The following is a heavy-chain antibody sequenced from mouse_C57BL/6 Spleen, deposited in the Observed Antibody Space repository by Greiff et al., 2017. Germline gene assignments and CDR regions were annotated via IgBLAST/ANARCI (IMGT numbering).Heavy chain of an antibody. D-gene: IGHD1-1*01. CDR3: ARHYYGSSSHWYFDV. CDR1: GFTFSSYG. V-gene: IGHV5-6*01. J-gene: IGHJ1*03. CDR2: ISSGGSYT. Sequence: EVKLVESGGDLVKPGGSLKLSCAASGFTFSSYGMSWVRQTPDKRLEWVATISSGGSYTNYPDSVKGRFTISRDNAKNTLYLQMSRLKSEDTAMYYCARHYYGSSSHWYFDVWGTGTTVTVSS.